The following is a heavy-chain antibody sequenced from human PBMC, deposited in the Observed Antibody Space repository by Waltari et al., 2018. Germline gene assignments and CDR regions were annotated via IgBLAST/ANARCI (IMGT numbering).Heavy chain of an antibody. CDR2: IYYSGST. D-gene: IGHD4-4*01. CDR1: GGSISSSSYY. Sequence: QLQLQESGPGLVKPSETLSLTCTVSGGSISSSSYYWGWIRQPPGKGLEWIGSIYYSGSTYYNPSLKSRVTISVDTSKNQFSLKLSSVTAADTAVYYCARLQSSDAFDIWGQGTMVTVSS. J-gene: IGHJ3*02. V-gene: IGHV4-39*01. CDR3: ARLQSSDAFDI.